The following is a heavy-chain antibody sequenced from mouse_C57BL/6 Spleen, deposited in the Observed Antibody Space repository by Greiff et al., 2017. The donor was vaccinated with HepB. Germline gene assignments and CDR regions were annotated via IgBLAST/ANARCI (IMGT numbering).Heavy chain of an antibody. J-gene: IGHJ2*01. CDR1: GFTFTDYY. CDR2: IRNKANGYTT. CDR3: ARYAGDYDPFDY. D-gene: IGHD2-4*01. Sequence: DVQLVESGGGLVQPGGSLSLSCAASGFTFTDYYMSWVRQPPGKALEWLGFIRNKANGYTTEYNASVKGRFTISRDNSQIILYLQMNALRAEDSATYYCARYAGDYDPFDYWGQGTTLTVSS. V-gene: IGHV7-3*01.